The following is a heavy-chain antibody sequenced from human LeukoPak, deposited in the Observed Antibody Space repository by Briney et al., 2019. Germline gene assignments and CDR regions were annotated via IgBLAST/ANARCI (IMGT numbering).Heavy chain of an antibody. CDR1: GYTFTSYG. J-gene: IGHJ4*02. V-gene: IGHV1-18*01. Sequence: GASVKVSCKASGYTFTSYGISWVRQAPGQGLEWMGWISAYNGNTNYAQKLQGRVTMTTDTSTSTAYMELRSLRSDDTAVYYCAIGFRIAVAGSENLYFDYWGQGTLVTVSS. CDR2: ISAYNGNT. D-gene: IGHD6-19*01. CDR3: AIGFRIAVAGSENLYFDY.